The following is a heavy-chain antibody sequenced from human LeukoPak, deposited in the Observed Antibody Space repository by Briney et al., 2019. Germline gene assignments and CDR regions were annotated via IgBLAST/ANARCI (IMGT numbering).Heavy chain of an antibody. Sequence: GASVKVSCKASGYTFTSYYMHWVRQAPGQGLEWMGIINPSGGSTSYAQKFQGRVTMTRDTSTSTVYMELSSLRSEDTAVYYCAVPIITRIEGAGARGTWVTVPS. J-gene: IGHJ4*02. D-gene: IGHD3-22*01. V-gene: IGHV1-46*01. CDR2: INPSGGST. CDR1: GYTFTSYY. CDR3: AVPIITRIEGA.